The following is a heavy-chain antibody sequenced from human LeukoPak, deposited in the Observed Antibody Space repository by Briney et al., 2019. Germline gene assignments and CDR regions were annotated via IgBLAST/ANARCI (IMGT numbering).Heavy chain of an antibody. CDR3: AKNAAAQQLVHYFDY. CDR2: IYSGGDT. D-gene: IGHD6-13*01. V-gene: IGHV3-53*01. CDR1: GFTVSSNY. J-gene: IGHJ4*02. Sequence: GGSLRLSCAASGFTVSSNYMSWVRQAPGKGLEWASLIYSGGDTYYADSVKGRFTISRDNSKNTLYLQMNSLRAEDTAVYYCAKNAAAQQLVHYFDYWGQGTLVTVSS.